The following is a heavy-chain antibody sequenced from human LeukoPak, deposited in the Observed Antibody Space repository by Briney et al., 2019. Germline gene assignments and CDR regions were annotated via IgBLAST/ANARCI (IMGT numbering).Heavy chain of an antibody. CDR1: GGTFSSYA. V-gene: IGHV1-69*01. D-gene: IGHD6-6*01. J-gene: IGHJ4*02. CDR3: ARESSSSSYFDY. CDR2: ITPIFGTA. Sequence: SVKVSCKASGGTFSSYAISWVRQAPGQGLEWMGGITPIFGTANYAQKFQGRVTITADESTSTAYMELSSLRSEDTAVYYCARESSSSSYFDYWGQGTLVTVSS.